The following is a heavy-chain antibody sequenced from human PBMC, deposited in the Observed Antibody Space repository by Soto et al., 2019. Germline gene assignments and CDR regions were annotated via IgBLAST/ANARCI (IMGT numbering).Heavy chain of an antibody. D-gene: IGHD1-7*01. CDR3: ARDKGRQQLGGNYYYITGI. CDR1: GGTFSSSA. V-gene: IGHV1-69*12. Sequence: QVQLVQSGAEVKKPGSSVKVSCKASGGTFSSSAFSWVRQAPGQGLEWMGGIIPLFRTPDYGQRFQGRVTITADESAGTVYMELRGLRSEDTAVYFWARDKGRQQLGGNYYYITGIWGQGTTVTVSS. J-gene: IGHJ6*02. CDR2: IIPLFRTP.